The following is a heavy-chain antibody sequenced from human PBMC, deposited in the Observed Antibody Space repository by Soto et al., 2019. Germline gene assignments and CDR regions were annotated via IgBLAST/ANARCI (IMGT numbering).Heavy chain of an antibody. J-gene: IGHJ5*02. CDR1: GRSISCYY. V-gene: IGHV4-59*08. CDR2: IYYSGST. CDR3: ASGNWFDP. Sequence: SETLSLTCTVSGRSISCYYWSWLRQPPGKGLEWIGYIYYSGSTNYNPSTKSRVTISGDTSKNQFSLKLCSVTAADTAVYCCASGNWFDPWGQGTLVTVSS.